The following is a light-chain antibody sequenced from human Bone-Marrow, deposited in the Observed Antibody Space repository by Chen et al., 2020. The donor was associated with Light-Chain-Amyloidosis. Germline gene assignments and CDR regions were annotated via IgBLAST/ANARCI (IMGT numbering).Light chain of an antibody. CDR3: QVWDRGSDRPV. CDR2: DDS. J-gene: IGLJ3*02. CDR1: NIRSTS. Sequence: YVLTQPSSVSVAPGQTATIACGGNNIRSTSVHWYQQTPGQAPLLVGYDDSDRPSGVAGGCAGSNAGNAATLTSGGVEAGDDADYCCQVWDRGSDRPVFGGGTKLTVL. V-gene: IGLV3-21*02.